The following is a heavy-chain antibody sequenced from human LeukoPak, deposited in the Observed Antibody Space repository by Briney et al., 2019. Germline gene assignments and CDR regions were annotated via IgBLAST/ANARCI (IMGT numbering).Heavy chain of an antibody. Sequence: PGGSLRLSCAASGFTFSSYSMNWVRQAPGKGLEWVSSISSSSSYIYYADSVKGRFTISRDNAKNSLYLQMNSLRAEDTAVYYCARDLRYYDILTGSGCYFDYWGQGTLVTVSS. CDR2: ISSSSSYI. J-gene: IGHJ4*02. V-gene: IGHV3-21*01. D-gene: IGHD3-9*01. CDR3: ARDLRYYDILTGSGCYFDY. CDR1: GFTFSSYS.